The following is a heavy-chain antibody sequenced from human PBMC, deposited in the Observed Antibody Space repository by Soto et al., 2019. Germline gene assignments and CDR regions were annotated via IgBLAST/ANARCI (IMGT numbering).Heavy chain of an antibody. CDR1: GFTFVEYY. CDR2: SSNSGTFA. Sequence: PVGPMRLSCAASGFTFVEYYMSWIRQAPGKGLEWISYSSNSGTFARYADSVKGRFSISRDNAKNSLYLQINSLRGDDTAIYYCARSGDNYNLLDYWGQGTPVSVSS. CDR3: ARSGDNYNLLDY. V-gene: IGHV3-11*06. J-gene: IGHJ4*02. D-gene: IGHD1-1*01.